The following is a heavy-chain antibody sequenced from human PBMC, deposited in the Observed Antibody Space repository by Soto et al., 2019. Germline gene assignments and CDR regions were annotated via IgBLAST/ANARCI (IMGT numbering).Heavy chain of an antibody. Sequence: SVKVSCKASGYTLTSYGISWVRQAPGQGIEWMGRIIPILGTANYAQKFQGRVTITADESTSTAYMELSSLRSEDTAVYYCARPQVVVAATDAFDIWGQGTMVTVSS. CDR2: IIPILGTA. CDR1: GYTLTSYG. CDR3: ARPQVVVAATDAFDI. V-gene: IGHV1-69*11. D-gene: IGHD2-15*01. J-gene: IGHJ3*02.